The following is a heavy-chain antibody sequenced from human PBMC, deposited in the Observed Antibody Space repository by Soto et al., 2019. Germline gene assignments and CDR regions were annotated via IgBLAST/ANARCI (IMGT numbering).Heavy chain of an antibody. V-gene: IGHV3-48*03. CDR2: ISLSGSTI. Sequence: PGGSLRLSCAASGFAFSNYEMNWVRQAPGKGLEWVSYISLSGSTIYYADSVKGRFTISRDDAKNSLYLQMDSLRAHDTAVYYCARESFSASPNFFDYWGQGTLVTVSS. D-gene: IGHD3-3*02. CDR3: ARESFSASPNFFDY. CDR1: GFAFSNYE. J-gene: IGHJ4*02.